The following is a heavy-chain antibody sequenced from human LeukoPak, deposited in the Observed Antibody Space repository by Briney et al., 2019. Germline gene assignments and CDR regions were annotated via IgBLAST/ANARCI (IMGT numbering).Heavy chain of an antibody. D-gene: IGHD3-22*01. V-gene: IGHV3-15*07. CDR1: GLSLRNVW. J-gene: IGHJ4*02. CDR3: AQGSGFYYDY. Sequence: GGSLGLSCAVSGLSLRNVWMNWLRQAPGKGLEWVGLIKRETDGGTTDFAAPVKGRFTISRDDPKNTLYLQMNRLTSEDTAVYYCAQGSGFYYDYWGQGTLVTVSS. CDR2: IKRETDGGTT.